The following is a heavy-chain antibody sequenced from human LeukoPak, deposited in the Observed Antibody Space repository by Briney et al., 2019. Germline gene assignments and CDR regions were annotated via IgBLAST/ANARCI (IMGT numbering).Heavy chain of an antibody. CDR1: GFTFSGFW. D-gene: IGHD2-8*01. CDR2: INVGGSTT. J-gene: IGHJ5*02. V-gene: IGHV3-74*01. CDR3: ARGSGRNGWFDP. Sequence: GGSLRLSCAASGFTFSGFWMHWVRQAPGKGLMWVSHINVGGSTTSYADSVKGRFAISRDNAKNTLYLQMNSLRANDTAVYYCARGSGRNGWFDPWGQGTLVTVSS.